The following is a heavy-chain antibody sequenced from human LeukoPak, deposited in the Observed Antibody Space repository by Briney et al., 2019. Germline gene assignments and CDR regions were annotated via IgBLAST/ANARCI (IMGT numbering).Heavy chain of an antibody. D-gene: IGHD3-10*01. V-gene: IGHV3-48*04. CDR2: INSSGRAT. CDR1: GFTFNSYS. CDR3: TRDRMVRGVMRY. J-gene: IGHJ4*02. Sequence: GGSLRLSCTGPGFTFNSYSMNWVRQAPGKGLEWISDINSSGRATNYADSVKGRFTISRDDAKNSLYLEMNNLRVEDTAVYFCTRDRMVRGVMRYWGQGTLVTVSS.